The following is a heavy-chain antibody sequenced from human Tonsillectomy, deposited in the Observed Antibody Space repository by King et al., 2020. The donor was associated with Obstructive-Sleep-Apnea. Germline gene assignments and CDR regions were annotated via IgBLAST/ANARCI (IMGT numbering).Heavy chain of an antibody. CDR2: ISYDGSNK. J-gene: IGHJ3*02. V-gene: IGHV3-30*18. D-gene: IGHD3-16*01. CDR1: GFSFSNYG. CDR3: AKDYDPWGFNGFDI. Sequence: VQLVESGGGEVQPGRSLRLSCAASGFSFSNYGMHWVRQAPGKGLEWVAVISYDGSNKYYADSVKGRFTISRDNSKNTVYLQMNSLRAEDTAVYYCAKDYDPWGFNGFDIWGQGTMVTVSS.